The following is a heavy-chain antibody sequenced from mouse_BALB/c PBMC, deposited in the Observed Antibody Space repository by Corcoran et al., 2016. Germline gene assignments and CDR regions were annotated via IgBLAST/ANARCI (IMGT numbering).Heavy chain of an antibody. CDR1: GFNIKDTY. CDR3: ARWDWYFDV. J-gene: IGHJ1*01. CDR2: IDPANGNT. V-gene: IGHV14-3*02. Sequence: EAQLQQSGAELVKPGASVKLSCTASGFNIKDTYMHWVKQRPEQGLEWIGRIDPANGNTKYDPKFQGKATITADTSSNTAYLQLSSLTSDDTAVYYCARWDWYFDVWGAGTTVTVSS.